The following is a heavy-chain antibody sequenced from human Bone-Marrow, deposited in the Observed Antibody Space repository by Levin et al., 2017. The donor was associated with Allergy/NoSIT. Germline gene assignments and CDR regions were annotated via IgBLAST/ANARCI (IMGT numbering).Heavy chain of an antibody. CDR1: GFTFSSYA. J-gene: IGHJ5*02. D-gene: IGHD3-10*01. Sequence: GGSLRLSCVASGFTFSSYAMSWVRQAPGQGLEWVSSISGSGGTTYYVDSVKGRFTVSRDNSMDTLYLQMNSLRAEDTAVFYCVKGQGYGSGGYRGWFDPWGQGTLVTVSS. CDR3: VKGQGYGSGGYRGWFDP. V-gene: IGHV3-23*01. CDR2: ISGSGGTT.